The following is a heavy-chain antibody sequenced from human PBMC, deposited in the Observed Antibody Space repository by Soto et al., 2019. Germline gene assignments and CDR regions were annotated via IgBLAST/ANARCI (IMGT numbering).Heavy chain of an antibody. CDR1: GFSFNTFD. CDR2: ILGRDDTT. D-gene: IGHD5-12*01. CDR3: TKGAWLDY. Sequence: EVQVLESGGDLVEPGGSLRLSCAASGFSFNTFDMSWVRQAPGKGLEWVSVILGRDDTTYYADSVKDRFTISRDTFKNTLHLQMNSLRVEDTALYFCTKGAWLDYWGQGTLVTVSS. J-gene: IGHJ4*02. V-gene: IGHV3-23*01.